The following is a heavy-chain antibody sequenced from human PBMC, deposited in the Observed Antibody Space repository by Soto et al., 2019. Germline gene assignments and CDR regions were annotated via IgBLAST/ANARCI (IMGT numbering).Heavy chain of an antibody. D-gene: IGHD3-3*01. V-gene: IGHV1-58*01. CDR2: IVVGSGNT. J-gene: IGHJ6*04. Sequence: GASVKVSCKASGFTFTSSAVQWVRQARGQRLEWIGWIVVGSGNTNYAQKFQERVTITRDMSTSTAYMELSSLRSEDTAVYYCAADLDLGDFWSGLRYYYYGMDVWGKGTTVTVSS. CDR1: GFTFTSSA. CDR3: AADLDLGDFWSGLRYYYYGMDV.